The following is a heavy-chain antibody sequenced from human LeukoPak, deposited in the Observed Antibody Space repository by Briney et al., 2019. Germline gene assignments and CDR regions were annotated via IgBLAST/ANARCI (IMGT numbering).Heavy chain of an antibody. CDR1: RFTLSISW. CDR3: ARGGVSGGFDY. CDR2: MNKDGSEK. D-gene: IGHD1-26*01. V-gene: IGHV3-7*03. J-gene: IGHJ4*02. Sequence: PGGSLRLSCATSRFTLSISWMTWVRQAPARGLEWVAFMNKDGSEKNCVDSVQGRFTISRDDAKNSLFLQMNSLRAEDTAVYYCARGGVSGGFDYWGQGTLVTVSS.